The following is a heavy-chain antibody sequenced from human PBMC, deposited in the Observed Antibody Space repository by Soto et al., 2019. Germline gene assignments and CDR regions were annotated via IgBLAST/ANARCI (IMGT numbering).Heavy chain of an antibody. D-gene: IGHD4-4*01. CDR1: GFTFSSYA. CDR3: ASPLWRNDYNWGYFDL. CDR2: ISYDGSNK. V-gene: IGHV3-30-3*01. J-gene: IGHJ2*01. Sequence: QVQLVESGGGVVQPGRSLRLSCAASGFTFSSYAMHWVRQAPGKGLEWVAVISYDGSNKYYADSVKGRFTISRDNSKSTLYLQMNSLRAEDTAVYYCASPLWRNDYNWGYFDLWGRGTLVTVSS.